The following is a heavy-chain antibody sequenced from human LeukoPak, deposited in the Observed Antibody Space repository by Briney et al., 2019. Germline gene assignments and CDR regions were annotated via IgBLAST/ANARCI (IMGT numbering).Heavy chain of an antibody. J-gene: IGHJ4*02. CDR2: ITWNGGST. V-gene: IGHV3-20*04. Sequence: RAGGSLRLSCAASGFTFDDYGMSWVRQAPGKGLEWVSGITWNGGSTGYADSVKGRFTISRDNAKNSLYLRMNSLRAEDTALYYCARAYYDFWSGYSVLKYWGQGTLVTVSS. CDR3: ARAYYDFWSGYSVLKY. D-gene: IGHD3-3*01. CDR1: GFTFDDYG.